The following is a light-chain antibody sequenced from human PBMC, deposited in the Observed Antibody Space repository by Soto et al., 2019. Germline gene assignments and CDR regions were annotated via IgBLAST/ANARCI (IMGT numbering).Light chain of an antibody. Sequence: EIVMTQSPATLSVSPGERATLSCRASQSVKTNLAWYQQKPGQAPRLLIYGASTRATGISARFSGSGSGTEFTLTISRLEPEDFAVYYCQQFTSYPLTFGGGTKVDIK. V-gene: IGKV3-15*01. CDR1: QSVKTN. CDR3: QQFTSYPLT. CDR2: GAS. J-gene: IGKJ4*01.